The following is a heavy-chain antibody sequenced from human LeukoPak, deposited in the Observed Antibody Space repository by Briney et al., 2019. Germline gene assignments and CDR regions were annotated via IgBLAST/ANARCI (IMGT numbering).Heavy chain of an antibody. CDR2: IYSGGST. D-gene: IGHD6-19*01. J-gene: IGHJ4*02. CDR1: GFTVSSNY. Sequence: GGSLSLSCAASGFTVSSNYMSWVRQARGKGLEWVSVIYSGGSTYYADSVEGRFPISRNKSQNTLDFQINKRRAEDTAVYYCARDQGYSSGWYLGGPDYWGQGTLVTVSS. CDR3: ARDQGYSSGWYLGGPDY. V-gene: IGHV3-66*02.